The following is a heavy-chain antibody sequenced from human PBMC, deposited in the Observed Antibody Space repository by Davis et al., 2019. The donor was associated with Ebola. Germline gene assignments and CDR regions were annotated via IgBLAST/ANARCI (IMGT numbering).Heavy chain of an antibody. D-gene: IGHD3-10*01. CDR2: IYYSGST. CDR1: GGSISSGDYY. V-gene: IGHV4-30-4*01. J-gene: IGHJ6*02. CDR3: ARESYRDYYYGMDV. Sequence: PSETLSLTCTVSGGSISSGDYYWSWIRQPPGKGLEWIGYIYYSGSTYYNPSLKSRVTISVDTSKNQFSLKLSSVTAADTAVYYCARESYRDYYYGMDVWGQGTTVTVSS.